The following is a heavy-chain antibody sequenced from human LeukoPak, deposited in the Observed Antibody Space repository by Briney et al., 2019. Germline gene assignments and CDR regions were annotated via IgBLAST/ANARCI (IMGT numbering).Heavy chain of an antibody. J-gene: IGHJ6*03. D-gene: IGHD6-6*01. Sequence: PGGSLRLSCAASGFTFSGYYMGWVCRAPGKGLEWVANIKQDGSEKYYVDSVGGRFAISRDNAKDSLYLQMNSLRAEDTAVYHCARVIAARPARRTYYYMDVWGTGTTVTVSS. V-gene: IGHV3-7*01. CDR2: IKQDGSEK. CDR1: GFTFSGYY. CDR3: ARVIAARPARRTYYYMDV.